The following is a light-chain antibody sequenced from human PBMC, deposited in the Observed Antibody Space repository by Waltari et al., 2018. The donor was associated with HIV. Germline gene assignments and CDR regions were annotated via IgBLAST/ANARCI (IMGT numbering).Light chain of an antibody. V-gene: IGLV2-14*03. J-gene: IGLJ3*02. CDR2: DVT. CDR3: SSYTNRSTHERV. CDR1: SSDVGDYNY. Sequence: QSALTQPASVSGSPGQSITISCTGTSSDVGDYNYVSWYQQHPGKAPKLIIYDVTNRPSAFANRFSGSKSDNTASLTISGLQAEDEADYYCSSYTNRSTHERVFGGGTKLTVL.